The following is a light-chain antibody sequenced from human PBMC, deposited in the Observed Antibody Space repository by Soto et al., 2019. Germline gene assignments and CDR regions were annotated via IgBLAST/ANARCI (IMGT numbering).Light chain of an antibody. V-gene: IGKV3-15*01. Sequence: EIVMTQSPGTLSVSPGERATLSCRTSQSVSSHVAWYQQKPGQAPRLLIHGASTRATAIPARFSGSGSGTEFTLTIISLQSEDLAVYHCQQYNNWPGWTFGQGTKVDIK. CDR2: GAS. CDR1: QSVSSH. J-gene: IGKJ1*01. CDR3: QQYNNWPGWT.